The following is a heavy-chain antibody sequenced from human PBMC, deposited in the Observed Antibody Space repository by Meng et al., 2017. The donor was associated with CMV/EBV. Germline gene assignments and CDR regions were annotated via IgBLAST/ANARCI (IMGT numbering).Heavy chain of an antibody. D-gene: IGHD3-3*01. CDR1: GGNSNS. J-gene: IGHJ4*02. CDR3: ARAPNWSPHYFDH. Sequence: SVKVSCKASGGNSNSVSWVRQAPGQGLEWMGEISLILGRTDYAQKFQDRVTITTDKSTSTTYMQLSSLRSDDTAIYYCARAPNWSPHYFDHWGRGTLVTVSS. CDR2: ISLILGRT. V-gene: IGHV1-69*10.